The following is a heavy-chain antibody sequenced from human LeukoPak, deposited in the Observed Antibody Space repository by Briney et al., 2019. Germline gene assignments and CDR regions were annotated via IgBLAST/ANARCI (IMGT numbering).Heavy chain of an antibody. CDR2: ISYDGSNK. J-gene: IGHJ4*02. CDR1: GFTFSSYG. CDR3: AKGGVYYDILTGYYY. Sequence: PGGSLRLSCSASGFTFSSYGMHWVRQAPGKGLEWVAVISYDGSNKYYADSVKGRFTISRDNSKNTLYLQMNSLRAEDTAVYYCAKGGVYYDILTGYYYWGQGTLVTVSS. V-gene: IGHV3-30*18. D-gene: IGHD3-9*01.